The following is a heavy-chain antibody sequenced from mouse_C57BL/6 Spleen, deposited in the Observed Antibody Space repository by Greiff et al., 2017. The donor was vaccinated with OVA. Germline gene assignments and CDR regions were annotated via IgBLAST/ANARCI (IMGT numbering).Heavy chain of an antibody. Sequence: QVQLQQSDAELVKPGASVKISCKVSGYTFTDHTIHWMKQRPEQGLEWIGYIYPRDGSTKYNEKFKGKATLTADKSSSTAYMQLNSLTSEDSAVYFCAREEIYYYGSSYDWYFDVWGTGTTVTVSS. D-gene: IGHD1-1*01. CDR1: GYTFTDHT. CDR3: AREEIYYYGSSYDWYFDV. J-gene: IGHJ1*03. CDR2: IYPRDGST. V-gene: IGHV1-78*01.